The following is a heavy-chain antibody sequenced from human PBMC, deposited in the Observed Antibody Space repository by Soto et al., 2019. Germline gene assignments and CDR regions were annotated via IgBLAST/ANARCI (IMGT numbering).Heavy chain of an antibody. D-gene: IGHD6-13*01. J-gene: IGHJ6*02. V-gene: IGHV3-21*01. Sequence: PGGSLRLSCAASGFTFSSYSMNWVRQAPGEGLEWVSSISSSSSYIYYADSVKGRFTISRDNAKNSLYLQMNSLRAEDTAVYYCARARSAAGTPAYYGMDVWGQGTTVTVSS. CDR1: GFTFSSYS. CDR3: ARARSAAGTPAYYGMDV. CDR2: ISSSSSYI.